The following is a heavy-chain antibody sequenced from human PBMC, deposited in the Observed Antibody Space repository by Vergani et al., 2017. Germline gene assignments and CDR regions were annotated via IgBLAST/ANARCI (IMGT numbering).Heavy chain of an antibody. D-gene: IGHD3-16*01. CDR2: IYYSGST. V-gene: IGHV4-59*01. Sequence: QVQLQESGPGLVKPSETLSLTCTVSGGSISSYYWSWIRQPPGKGLEWIGYIYYSGSTNYNPSLKSRVTISVDTSKNQFSLKLSSVTAADTAVYYCARVDGDDYVIFDPWGQGTLVTVSS. J-gene: IGHJ5*02. CDR3: ARVDGDDYVIFDP. CDR1: GGSISSYY.